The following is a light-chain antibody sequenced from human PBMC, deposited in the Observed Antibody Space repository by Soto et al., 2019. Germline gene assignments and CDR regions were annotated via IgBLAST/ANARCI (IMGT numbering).Light chain of an antibody. Sequence: EIVMTQSPGTLSLSPGERATLSCRASQSVTSSYLAWYQQKPGQAPMLLIYGTSSRATGISDRFSGSGSGTDFTLIISRLEPEDFAVYYCQQYGSSPLTCGQGTKLEIK. CDR3: QQYGSSPLT. CDR2: GTS. J-gene: IGKJ2*01. V-gene: IGKV3-20*01. CDR1: QSVTSSY.